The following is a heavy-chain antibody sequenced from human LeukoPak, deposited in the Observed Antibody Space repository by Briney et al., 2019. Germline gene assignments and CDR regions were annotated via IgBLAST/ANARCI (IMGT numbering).Heavy chain of an antibody. CDR2: INSDGSTT. J-gene: IGHJ4*02. D-gene: IGHD7-27*01. V-gene: IGHV3-74*01. Sequence: GGSLRLSCAAPGFTFSAYWMHWVRKAPEKGLLWVSRINSDGSTTAYADSVKGRITISKDNAKNTLYLQMNSLKAEDTAVYYCVRDGRNWGWGQGTLVTVSS. CDR1: GFTFSAYW. CDR3: VRDGRNWG.